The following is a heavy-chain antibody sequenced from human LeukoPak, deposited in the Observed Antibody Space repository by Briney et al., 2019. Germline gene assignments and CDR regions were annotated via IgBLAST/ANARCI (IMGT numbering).Heavy chain of an antibody. CDR1: GFTFSSYG. CDR2: IWYDGSNK. Sequence: GGSLRLSCAASGFTFSSYGMLWVRQAPGKGLEWVAVIWYDGSNKYYADSVKGRFTISRDNSKNTLYLQMNSLRAEDTAVYYCAKDDSSGSYPMGIDYWGQGTLVTVSS. V-gene: IGHV3-33*06. J-gene: IGHJ4*02. CDR3: AKDDSSGSYPMGIDY. D-gene: IGHD1-26*01.